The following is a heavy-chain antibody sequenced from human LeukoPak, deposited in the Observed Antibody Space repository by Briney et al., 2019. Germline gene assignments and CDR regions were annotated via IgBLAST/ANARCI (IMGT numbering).Heavy chain of an antibody. V-gene: IGHV4-4*03. CDR2: IYFSGGT. Sequence: PGTLSLTRAVSGGSISGTNWWSWVRQPPGKGLEWIGEIYFSGGTNYNPSLKSRVTISVDKSKNQFSLKLTTVTAADTAVYYCARNYGDNNFDYWGQGTLVTVSS. CDR3: ARNYGDNNFDY. CDR1: GGSISGTNW. D-gene: IGHD4-17*01. J-gene: IGHJ4*02.